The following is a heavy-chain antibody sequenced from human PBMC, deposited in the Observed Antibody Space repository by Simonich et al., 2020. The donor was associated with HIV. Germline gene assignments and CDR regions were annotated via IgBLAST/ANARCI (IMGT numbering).Heavy chain of an antibody. V-gene: IGHV4-34*01. CDR1: GGSFSGYY. J-gene: IGHJ4*02. Sequence: QVQLHQWGAGLLKSSETLSLPCAVYGGSFSGYYWNWIRQPPGKGLEWIAENNHGGRTNYNPPPQSRCTILLDTTKNQFSLKLASVAATDTALYYCARSPSENWDYYFDYWSQGTLVTVSS. CDR2: NNHGGRT. CDR3: ARSPSENWDYYFDY. D-gene: IGHD1-7*01.